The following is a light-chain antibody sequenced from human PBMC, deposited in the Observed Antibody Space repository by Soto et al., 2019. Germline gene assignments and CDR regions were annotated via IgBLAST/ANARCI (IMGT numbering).Light chain of an antibody. V-gene: IGLV2-14*01. CDR2: TVT. Sequence: QSALTQPASVSGSPGQSITISCTGTSSDVGGYNYVSWYQQHPGKAPKLMIYTVTNRPSGVPNRFSGSKSDNTAYLTISGLQADDEADYYCCSYAGSSSYVFGTGTKVTVL. J-gene: IGLJ1*01. CDR1: SSDVGGYNY. CDR3: CSYAGSSSYV.